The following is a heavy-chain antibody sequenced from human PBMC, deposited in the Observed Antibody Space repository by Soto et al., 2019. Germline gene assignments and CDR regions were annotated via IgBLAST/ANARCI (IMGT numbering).Heavy chain of an antibody. V-gene: IGHV3-30*18. J-gene: IGHJ4*02. CDR3: ANDVMGSPDY. CDR1: GFNFSTYG. Sequence: QVQLVESGGGVVQPGRSLRLSCAASGFNFSTYGVHWVRQAPGKGLEWVGVISYDGGEKYYADSVKGRFTISRDNSKDTLYLQMNSLRPEYTAVYYCANDVMGSPDYWGQGTRVTVSS. CDR2: ISYDGGEK. D-gene: IGHD2-8*01.